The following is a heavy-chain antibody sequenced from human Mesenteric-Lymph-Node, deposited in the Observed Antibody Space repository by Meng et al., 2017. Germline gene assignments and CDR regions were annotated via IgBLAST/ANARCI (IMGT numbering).Heavy chain of an antibody. V-gene: IGHV1-69*05. CDR1: GGTFSSYA. J-gene: IGHJ6*02. CDR3: ARGRGDCSSTSCYLWGGYYYYYGMDV. Sequence: SAKVFCKASGGTFSSYAISWLRQAPGQGLEWMGGIIPIFGTANYAQKFQGRVTITTDESTSTAYMELSSLRSEDTAVYYCARGRGDCSSTSCYLWGGYYYYYGMDVWGQGTTVTVSS. CDR2: IIPIFGTA. D-gene: IGHD2-2*01.